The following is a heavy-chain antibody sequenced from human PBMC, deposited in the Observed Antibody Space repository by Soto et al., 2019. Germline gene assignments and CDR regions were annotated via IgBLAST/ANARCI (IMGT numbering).Heavy chain of an antibody. CDR3: ARVRQYCSGTSCYLDP. J-gene: IGHJ5*02. CDR1: GGSISSSNW. V-gene: IGHV4-4*02. D-gene: IGHD2-2*01. CDR2: IHHSGTI. Sequence: QVQLQESGPGLVKPSETLSLTCAVSGGSISSSNWWHWVRQPPGKGLEWIGEIHHSGTINYNPSLKSRVAISVDKSKNQFSLKLNSVTAADTAVYYCARVRQYCSGTSCYLDPWGQGTLVTVSS.